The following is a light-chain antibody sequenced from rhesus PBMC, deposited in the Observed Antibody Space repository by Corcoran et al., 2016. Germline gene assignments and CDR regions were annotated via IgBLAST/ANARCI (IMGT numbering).Light chain of an antibody. J-gene: IGKJ3*01. CDR2: RAT. V-gene: IGKV1-69*01. CDR1: QGISNW. CDR3: QQHDNSPFT. Sequence: DIQMTQSPSSPSASAGDRVTITCRASQGISNWLSWYQQKQGKAPKLLIYRATNLETGVPSRFSGTGSGTDFTLTISSLQPEDIATYYCQQHDNSPFTFGPGTKLDIK.